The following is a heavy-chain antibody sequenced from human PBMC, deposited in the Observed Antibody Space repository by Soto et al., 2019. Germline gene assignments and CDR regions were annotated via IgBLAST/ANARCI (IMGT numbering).Heavy chain of an antibody. Sequence: SGTLSLTCAVYGGSFSGYYWSWIRQPPGKGLEWIGNIHYNGNTKYSPSLKSRVTMSVDTSTNHFSLKLISVTTADTAVYFCAREGNLGRWIQPLDSWGQGTLVTVSS. V-gene: IGHV4-59*01. CDR1: GGSFSGYY. CDR3: AREGNLGRWIQPLDS. CDR2: IHYNGNT. D-gene: IGHD2-2*03. J-gene: IGHJ4*02.